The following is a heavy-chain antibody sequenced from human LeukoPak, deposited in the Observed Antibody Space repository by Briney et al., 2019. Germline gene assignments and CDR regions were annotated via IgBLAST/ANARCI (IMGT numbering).Heavy chain of an antibody. CDR3: AKRGVVIRVILVGFHKEAYYFDS. V-gene: IGHV3-23*01. CDR2: ISDSGGRT. J-gene: IGHJ4*02. D-gene: IGHD3-22*01. CDR1: GITLSNYG. Sequence: SGGSLRLSCAVSGITLSNYGMSGVRQAPGKGLEWVAGISDSGGRTNYADSVKGRFTISRDNPKNTLYLQMNSLRAEDTAVYFCAKRGVVIRVILVGFHKEAYYFDSWGQGALVTVSS.